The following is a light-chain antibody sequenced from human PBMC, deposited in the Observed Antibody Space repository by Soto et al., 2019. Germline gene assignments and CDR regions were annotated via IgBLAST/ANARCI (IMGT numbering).Light chain of an antibody. CDR2: GNS. V-gene: IGLV1-40*01. Sequence: QSVLTQPPSVSGAPGQRVTISCTGSSSNIGAGYDVHWYQQLPGTAPKLLIYGNSNRPSGVPDRFSGSKSGTSASLAFTGLKDDDDADYYCQSFDSSRSGDVFGTGTKLTVL. CDR1: SSNIGAGYD. J-gene: IGLJ1*01. CDR3: QSFDSSRSGDV.